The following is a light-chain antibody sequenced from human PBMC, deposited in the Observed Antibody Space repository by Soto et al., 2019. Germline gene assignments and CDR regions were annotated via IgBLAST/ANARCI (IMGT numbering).Light chain of an antibody. V-gene: IGKV3-15*01. Sequence: EIVMTQSPATLSVSPGERATLSCRASQSVSSSLAWYQQKPGQAPRLLIYGASTRATGIPARFSGSGSGTEFTLTISSLQSEDFAVYYCQQYNNWWTFGQGTKVDNK. CDR2: GAS. CDR3: QQYNNWWT. J-gene: IGKJ1*01. CDR1: QSVSSS.